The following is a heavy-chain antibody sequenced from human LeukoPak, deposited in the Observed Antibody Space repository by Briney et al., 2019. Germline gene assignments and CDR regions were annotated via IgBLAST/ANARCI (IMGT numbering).Heavy chain of an antibody. CDR1: GGTFSSYA. CDR2: IIPIFGTA. J-gene: IGHJ5*02. V-gene: IGHV1-69*13. CDR3: ARGYCSSTSCYLEFDP. D-gene: IGHD2-2*01. Sequence: SVTVSCKASGGTFSSYAISWVRQAPGQGLEWMGGIIPIFGTANYAQKFQGRVTITADESTSTAYMELSSLRSEDTAVYYCARGYCSSTSCYLEFDPWGQGTLVTVSS.